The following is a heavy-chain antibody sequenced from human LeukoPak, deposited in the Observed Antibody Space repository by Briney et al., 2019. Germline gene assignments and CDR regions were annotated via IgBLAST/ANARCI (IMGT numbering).Heavy chain of an antibody. V-gene: IGHV4-4*07. CDR1: GGSISSYY. J-gene: IGHJ4*02. CDR2: MYATGTT. D-gene: IGHD3-10*01. CDR3: AKVAKYYYGPETYFFFEN. Sequence: SETLSLTCSVSGGSISSYYWSWIRQPAGKQLEWIGHMYATGTTNYNPSLKSRVSMSIDTSKNQISLNLRSVTAADTAVYYCAKVAKYYYGPETYFFFENWGQGTLVTVSS.